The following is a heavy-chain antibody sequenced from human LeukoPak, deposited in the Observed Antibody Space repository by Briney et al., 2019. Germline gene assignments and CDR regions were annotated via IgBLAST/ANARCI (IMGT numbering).Heavy chain of an antibody. D-gene: IGHD3-9*01. V-gene: IGHV4-39*07. CDR3: ARVGVWDILTGYYPALGYGMDV. Sequence: KPSETLSLTCTVSGGSISSDFYYWGWIRQPPGKGLEWIGSLYYSGSTYYNPSLKSRVTISVDTSKNQFSLKLSSVTAADTAVYYCARVGVWDILTGYYPALGYGMDVWGQGTTVTVSS. J-gene: IGHJ6*02. CDR2: LYYSGST. CDR1: GGSISSDFYY.